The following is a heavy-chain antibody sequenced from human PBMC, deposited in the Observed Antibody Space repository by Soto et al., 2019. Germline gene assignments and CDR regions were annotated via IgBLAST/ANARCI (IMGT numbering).Heavy chain of an antibody. CDR3: AKGLLTYYYGSGSYYNLYYFEY. CDR2: ISGSGGST. V-gene: IGHV3-23*01. Sequence: PSETLSLTCTVSGGSISSSSYYWGWVRQAPGKGLEWVSAISGSGGSTYYADSVKGRFTNSRDNSKNTLYLQMNSLRAEDTAVYYCAKGLLTYYYGSGSYYNLYYFEYWGQGTTVTVSS. J-gene: IGHJ4*03. CDR1: GGSISSSSYY. D-gene: IGHD3-10*01.